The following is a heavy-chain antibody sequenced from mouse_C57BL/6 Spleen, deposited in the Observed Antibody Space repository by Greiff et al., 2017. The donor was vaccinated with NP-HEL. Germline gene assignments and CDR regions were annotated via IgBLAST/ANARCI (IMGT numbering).Heavy chain of an antibody. J-gene: IGHJ2*01. CDR1: GFTFSDYG. CDR3: ASGLPLDY. V-gene: IGHV5-17*01. D-gene: IGHD2-2*01. CDR2: ISSGSSTI. Sequence: DVHLVESGGGLVKPGGSLKLSCAASGFTFSDYGMHWVRQAPGKGLEWVAYISSGSSTIYYADTVKGRFTISRDNAKNTLFLQMTSLRSEDTAMYYCASGLPLDYWGQGTTLTVSS.